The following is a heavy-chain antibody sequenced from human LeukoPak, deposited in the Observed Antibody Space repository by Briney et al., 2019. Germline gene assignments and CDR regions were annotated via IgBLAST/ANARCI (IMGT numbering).Heavy chain of an antibody. Sequence: GGSLRLSCAASGFTFSIYSMNWVRQAPGKGLEWVSSISSSSSYIYYADSVKGRFTISRDNAENSLYLQMNSLRAEDTAVYYCAGALNDYGDYVFDYWGQGTLVTVSS. V-gene: IGHV3-21*01. CDR1: GFTFSIYS. CDR3: AGALNDYGDYVFDY. J-gene: IGHJ4*02. CDR2: ISSSSSYI. D-gene: IGHD4-17*01.